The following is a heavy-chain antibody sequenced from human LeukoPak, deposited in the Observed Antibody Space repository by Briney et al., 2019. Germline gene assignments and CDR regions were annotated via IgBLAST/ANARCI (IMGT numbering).Heavy chain of an antibody. CDR1: GGSISSYY. V-gene: IGHV4-4*07. CDR3: ARDRTYGGNSGFDY. Sequence: SETLSLTCTVFGGSISSYYWSWVRQPAGKGLEWIGRIYTTGSTNYNPSLKSRVTMSVDTSKNQFSLNLTSVTAADTAVYYCARDRTYGGNSGFDYWGRGTLVTVSS. CDR2: IYTTGST. D-gene: IGHD4-23*01. J-gene: IGHJ4*02.